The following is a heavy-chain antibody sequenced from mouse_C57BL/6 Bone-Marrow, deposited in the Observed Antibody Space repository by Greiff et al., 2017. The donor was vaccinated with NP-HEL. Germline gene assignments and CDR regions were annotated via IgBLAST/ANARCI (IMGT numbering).Heavy chain of an antibody. D-gene: IGHD1-1*01. CDR1: GYSITSGYY. V-gene: IGHV3-6*01. Sequence: DVQLQESGPGLVKPSQSLSLTCSVTGYSITSGYYWNWIRQFPGNKLEWMGYISYDGSNNYNPSLKNRISITRDTSKNQFFLKLNSVTTEDTATYYCAVITTVVATDAMDYWGQGTSVTVSS. CDR2: ISYDGSN. J-gene: IGHJ4*01. CDR3: AVITTVVATDAMDY.